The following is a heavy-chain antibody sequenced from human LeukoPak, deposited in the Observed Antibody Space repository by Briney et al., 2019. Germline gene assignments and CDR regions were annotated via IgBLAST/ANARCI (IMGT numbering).Heavy chain of an antibody. Sequence: PSETLSLTCSVSGGSMSSYYWTWIRQPAGKGLEWSGRIHGSGISNYNPSLKGRVTMSLETSKNEFSLKVASVTAADTAVYYCSRGHTWNDWFDAWGQGTLVTVSS. CDR3: SRGHTWNDWFDA. J-gene: IGHJ5*02. D-gene: IGHD1-20*01. CDR2: IHGSGIS. CDR1: GGSMSSYY. V-gene: IGHV4-4*07.